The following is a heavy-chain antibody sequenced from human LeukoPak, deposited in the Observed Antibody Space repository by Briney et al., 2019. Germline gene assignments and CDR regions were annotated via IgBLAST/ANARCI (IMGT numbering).Heavy chain of an antibody. CDR1: GFTFSSNW. D-gene: IGHD1-14*01. CDR3: AREEPEF. J-gene: IGHJ4*02. Sequence: GGSLGLSCAASGFTFSSNWMSWVRQAPGKGLEWVANIKPDGGEKYYVDSVKGRFTISRDNAKNSLYLQMNSLRAEDTAVYYCAREEPEFWGQGTLVTVSS. V-gene: IGHV3-7*03. CDR2: IKPDGGEK.